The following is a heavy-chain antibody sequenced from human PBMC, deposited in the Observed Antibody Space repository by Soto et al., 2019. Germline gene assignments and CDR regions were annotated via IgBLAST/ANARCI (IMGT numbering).Heavy chain of an antibody. CDR1: GYSIRIGDS. CDR2: IFHNGNS. D-gene: IGHD3-3*01. V-gene: IGHV4-38-2*01. Sequence: SETLSLTCVVSGYSIRIGDSWKWVRQSPEMGLQWIGTIFHNGNSSYNPSLKSRLTISVDTSRNEFSLNLRFVTAADTAIYYCARSEEIFTSTGGMDVWGQGNTVTVSS. J-gene: IGHJ6*02. CDR3: ARSEEIFTSTGGMDV.